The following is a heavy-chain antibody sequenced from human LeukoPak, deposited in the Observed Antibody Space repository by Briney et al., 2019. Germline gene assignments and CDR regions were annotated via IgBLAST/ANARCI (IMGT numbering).Heavy chain of an antibody. CDR1: GYSFTTYR. CDR3: GRRQGCSRTSCPPDY. J-gene: IGHJ4*02. Sequence: GGSLKISCWGSGYSFTTYRIGWGRQMPGKGLEWRGIIYPCHSDARYTPAFQGQVTMSVDKSMKTAFLQWSSLKASDTAMYYCGRRQGCSRTSCPPDYWGQGTLVTVSP. CDR2: IYPCHSDA. D-gene: IGHD2-2*01. V-gene: IGHV5-51*01.